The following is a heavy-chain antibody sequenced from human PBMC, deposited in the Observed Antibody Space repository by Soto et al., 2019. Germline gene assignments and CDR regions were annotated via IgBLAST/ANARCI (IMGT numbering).Heavy chain of an antibody. D-gene: IGHD2-8*02. Sequence: SLRLSCAASGFTFSDYYMSWIRQAPGKGLEWVSYISSSSSYTNYADSVKGRFTISRDNAKNSLYLQMNSLRAEDTAVYYCARVIYPVLSFDYWGKGTLVTVSS. V-gene: IGHV3-11*06. CDR2: ISSSSSYT. J-gene: IGHJ4*02. CDR1: GFTFSDYY. CDR3: ARVIYPVLSFDY.